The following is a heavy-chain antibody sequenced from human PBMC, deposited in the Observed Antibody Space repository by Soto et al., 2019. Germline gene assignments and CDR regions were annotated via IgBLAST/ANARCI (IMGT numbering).Heavy chain of an antibody. D-gene: IGHD1-20*01. CDR2: VFYTGFT. V-gene: IGHV4-39*01. J-gene: IGHJ4*02. CDR1: GGSVSGSYYY. Sequence: SETLSLTCAVSGGSVSGSYYYWAWLRQSPGKGPEGIGSVFYTGFTSYNPSLESRVSVSVGTSESQFSLKLSAVTAADTAVYYCATSQPGYHWNYFDHWGQGAVVTVSS. CDR3: ATSQPGYHWNYFDH.